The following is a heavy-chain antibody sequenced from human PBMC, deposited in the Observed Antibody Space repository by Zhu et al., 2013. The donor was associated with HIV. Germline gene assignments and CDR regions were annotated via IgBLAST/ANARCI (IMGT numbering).Heavy chain of an antibody. CDR2: INPDSGGT. Sequence: QVQLVQSGAEVKKPGASVKVSRKASGHTFTDDYIHWVRQAPGQGLEWMRWINPDSGGTNYAQHFQGRVTMTRDTSISTAYMELSRLRSDDTAVYYCAREQQLALYYYYYGLDVWGQGTTVTVSS. V-gene: IGHV1-2*02. CDR3: AREQQLALYYYYYGLDV. J-gene: IGHJ6*02. CDR1: GHTFTDDY. D-gene: IGHD6-13*01.